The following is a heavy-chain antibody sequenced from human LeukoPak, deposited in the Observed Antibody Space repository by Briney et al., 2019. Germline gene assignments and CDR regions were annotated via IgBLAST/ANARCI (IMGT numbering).Heavy chain of an antibody. J-gene: IGHJ4*02. CDR1: GGASSGYY. CDR3: ARCRRGYCSSTSCYTKNLYFDY. CDR2: MNHSGST. V-gene: IGHV4-34*01. D-gene: IGHD2-2*02. Sequence: PSQTLSLTCAVYGGASSGYYWSWIRQPPGKGMEWIGEMNHSGSTNYTPSLKSRVTISVDTSKSQFSLKLSSVTAADTAVYYCARCRRGYCSSTSCYTKNLYFDYWGQGTLVTVSS.